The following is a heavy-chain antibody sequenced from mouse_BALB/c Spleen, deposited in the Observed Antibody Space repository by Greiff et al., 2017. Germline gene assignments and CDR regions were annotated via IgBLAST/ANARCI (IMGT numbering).Heavy chain of an antibody. CDR1: GFAFSSYD. V-gene: IGHV5-12-1*01. CDR3: ARQGNSFFDY. CDR2: ISSGGGST. Sequence: EVKLEESGGGLVKPGGSLKLSCAASGFAFSSYDMSWVRQTPEKRLEWVAYISSGGGSTYYPDTVKGRFTISRDNAKNTLYLQMSSLKSEDTAMYYCARQGNSFFDYWGQGTTLTVSS. J-gene: IGHJ2*01.